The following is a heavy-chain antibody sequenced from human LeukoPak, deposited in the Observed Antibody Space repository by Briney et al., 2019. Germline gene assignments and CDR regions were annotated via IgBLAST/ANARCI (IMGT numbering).Heavy chain of an antibody. CDR3: ARFNYVGWFDP. D-gene: IGHD4-11*01. CDR1: GGSISSYY. CDR2: IYTSGST. Sequence: SETLSLTCTVSGGSISSYYWSWIRQPAGKGLEWIGRIYTSGSTNYNPSLKRRVTMSVDKSKNQSSLKLSSVTAADTAVYYCARFNYVGWFDPWGQGTLVTVSS. V-gene: IGHV4-4*07. J-gene: IGHJ5*02.